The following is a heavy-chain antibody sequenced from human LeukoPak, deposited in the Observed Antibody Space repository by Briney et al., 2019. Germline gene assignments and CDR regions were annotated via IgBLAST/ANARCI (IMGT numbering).Heavy chain of an antibody. V-gene: IGHV3-7*01. D-gene: IGHD2-15*01. J-gene: IGHJ4*02. CDR3: ARGGSDY. Sequence: GGSLRLSCAASGFTFSSYWMSWVRQAPGKGLEWVANIKPDGSDKFYVDSVKGRFTISRDNAKNSVYLQMNSLSAEETAVYYCARGGSDYWGQGTLVTVSS. CDR2: IKPDGSDK. CDR1: GFTFSSYW.